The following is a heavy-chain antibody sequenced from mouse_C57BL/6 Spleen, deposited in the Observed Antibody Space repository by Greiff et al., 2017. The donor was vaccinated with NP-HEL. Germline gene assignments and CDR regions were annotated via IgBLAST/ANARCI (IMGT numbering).Heavy chain of an antibody. J-gene: IGHJ4*01. CDR1: GFNIKNTY. CDR2: IDPANGNN. V-gene: IGHV14-3*01. D-gene: IGHD1-1*01. CDR3: AKEETVVATEYAMDY. Sequence: VQLQQSVAELVRPGASVKLSCTASGFNIKNTYMHWVKQRPEQGLEWIGRIDPANGNNKYAPEFPGKATITADTSSNTAYLQLSSLTSDDTAIYYCAKEETVVATEYAMDYWGQGTSVTVSS.